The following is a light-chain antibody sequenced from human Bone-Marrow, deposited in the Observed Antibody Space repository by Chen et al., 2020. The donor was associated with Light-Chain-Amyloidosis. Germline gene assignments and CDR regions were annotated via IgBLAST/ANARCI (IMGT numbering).Light chain of an antibody. CDR2: QTS. Sequence: DIQMTQSPSPLSASIGDRVTITCRASQRLSDWLAWYQQKPGKAPKLLIYQTSTLEYRVPSRFSGSGSGTEFTLTISSLQPDDFATYFCQQFNASFFFGGGTTVDVK. CDR3: QQFNASFF. CDR1: QRLSDW. J-gene: IGKJ4*01. V-gene: IGKV1-5*03.